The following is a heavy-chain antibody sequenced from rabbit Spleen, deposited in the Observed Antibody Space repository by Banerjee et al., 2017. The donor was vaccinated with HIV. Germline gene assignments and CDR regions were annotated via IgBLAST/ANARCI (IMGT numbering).Heavy chain of an antibody. J-gene: IGHJ4*01. Sequence: QQLGDSGGVLVKPGASLTLTCKASGFSFSFKDVMCWDRQAPGKGLEWIACINTITGTAVYATWAKGRFTISKTSSTTVALQMTSLTAADTAIYFCARDLTSVIGWNFNLWGPGTLVTVS. V-gene: IGHV1S40*01. CDR1: GFSFSFKDV. CDR2: INTITGTA. D-gene: IGHD1-1*01. CDR3: ARDLTSVIGWNFNL.